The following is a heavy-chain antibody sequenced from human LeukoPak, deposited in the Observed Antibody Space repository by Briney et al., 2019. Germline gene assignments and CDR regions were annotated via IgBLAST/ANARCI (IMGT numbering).Heavy chain of an antibody. CDR2: IYYSGST. D-gene: IGHD3-22*01. CDR1: GGSISSSSYY. V-gene: IGHV4-39*01. J-gene: IGHJ4*02. CDR3: ARFPMRGDYFDY. Sequence: PSETLSLTCTVSGGSISSSSYYWGWIRQPPGKGLEWIGSIYYSGSTYYNPSLKSRVTISVDTSKNQFSLKLSSVTAADTAVYYCARFPMRGDYFDYWGQGTLATVSS.